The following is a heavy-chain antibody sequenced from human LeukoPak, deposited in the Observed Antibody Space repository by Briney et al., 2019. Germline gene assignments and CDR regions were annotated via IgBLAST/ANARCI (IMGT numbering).Heavy chain of an antibody. Sequence: SETLSLTCAVYGGPFSGYYWSWIRQPPGKGLEWIGEINHSGSTNYNPSLKSRVTISVDTSKNQFSLKLSSVTAADTAVYYCARHRYCSSTSCYAWWFDPWGQGTLVTVSS. D-gene: IGHD2-2*01. J-gene: IGHJ5*02. CDR1: GGPFSGYY. V-gene: IGHV4-34*01. CDR3: ARHRYCSSTSCYAWWFDP. CDR2: INHSGST.